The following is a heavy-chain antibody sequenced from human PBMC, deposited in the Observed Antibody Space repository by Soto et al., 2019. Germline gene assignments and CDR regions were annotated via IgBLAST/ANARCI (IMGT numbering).Heavy chain of an antibody. CDR3: VALAR. V-gene: IGHV1-8*01. Sequence: QVQLVQSGTEVKKPGASVTVSCKPSGYTFINYDINWARQATGQEPEWMGFLTPSTGNTGYARRFQGRLTLTSDTSTGTAYMELRGLTSADTAVYYCVALARWGQGSLVAVSS. CDR2: LTPSTGNT. D-gene: IGHD6-6*01. J-gene: IGHJ4*02. CDR1: GYTFINYD.